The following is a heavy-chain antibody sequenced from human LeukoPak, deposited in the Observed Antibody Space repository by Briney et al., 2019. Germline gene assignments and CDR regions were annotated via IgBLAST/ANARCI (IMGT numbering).Heavy chain of an antibody. CDR1: GGSISSSSYY. CDR2: IYYSGST. V-gene: IGHV4-39*07. Sequence: SETLSLTYSVSGGSISSSSYYWGWIRQPPGKGLEWIGSIYYSGSTYYNPSLKSRVTISVDTSKNQFSLKLSSVTAADTAVYYCARTDHKGVMAYYFDYWGQGTLVTVSS. D-gene: IGHD2-21*01. CDR3: ARTDHKGVMAYYFDY. J-gene: IGHJ4*02.